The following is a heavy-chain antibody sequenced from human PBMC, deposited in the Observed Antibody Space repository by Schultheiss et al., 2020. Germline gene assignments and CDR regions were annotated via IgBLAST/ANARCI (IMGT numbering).Heavy chain of an antibody. CDR1: GFTFSSYA. D-gene: IGHD5-24*01. CDR3: AKVDNGYYWDY. V-gene: IGHV3-23*01. CDR2: ISGSGGST. Sequence: GESLKISCAASGFTFSSYAMSWVRQAPGKGLEWVSAISGSGGSTYYADSVKGRFTISRDNSKNTLYLQMNSLRAEDTAVYYCAKVDNGYYWDYWGQGTLVTVSS. J-gene: IGHJ4*02.